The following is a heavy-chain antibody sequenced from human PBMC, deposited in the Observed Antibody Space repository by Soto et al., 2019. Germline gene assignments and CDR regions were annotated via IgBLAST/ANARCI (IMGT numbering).Heavy chain of an antibody. CDR1: GYTFTDYY. Sequence: QVQLVQSGAEVKKPGASVKVSCKASGYTFTDYYMHWVRQAPGQGLEWMGWINPNSGGTNYAQKFQGRVTMTRDTSISTAYMELRSLRSDDTAVYYCAKYRLGYGTGMDVWGQGTTVTVSS. V-gene: IGHV1-2*02. D-gene: IGHD6-13*01. CDR3: AKYRLGYGTGMDV. CDR2: INPNSGGT. J-gene: IGHJ6*02.